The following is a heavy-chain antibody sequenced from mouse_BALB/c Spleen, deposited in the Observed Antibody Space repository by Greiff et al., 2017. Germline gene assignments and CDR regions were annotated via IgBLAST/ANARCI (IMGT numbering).Heavy chain of an antibody. V-gene: IGHV1-14*01. CDR1: GYTFTSYV. D-gene: IGHD2-1*01. Sequence: VQLQQSGPELVKPGASVKMSCKASGYTFTSYVMHWVKQKPGQGLEWIGYINPYNDGTKYNEKFKGKATLTSDKSSSTAYMELSSLTSEDSAVYYCARWGDGNYGGFYAMDYWGQGTSVTVSS. CDR3: ARWGDGNYGGFYAMDY. CDR2: INPYNDGT. J-gene: IGHJ4*01.